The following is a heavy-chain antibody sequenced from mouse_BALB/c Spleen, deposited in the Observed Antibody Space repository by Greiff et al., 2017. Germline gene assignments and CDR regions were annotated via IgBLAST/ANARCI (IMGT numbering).Heavy chain of an antibody. CDR2: IWSDGST. Sequence: VMLVESGPDLVAPSQSLSITCTVSGFSLTSYGVHWVRQPPGKGLEWLVVIWSDGSTTYNSALKSRLSISKDNSKSQVFLKMNSLQTDDTAMYYCARHDGNSPYWYFDVWGAGTTVTVSS. V-gene: IGHV2-6-2*01. CDR1: GFSLTSYG. D-gene: IGHD2-1*01. CDR3: ARHDGNSPYWYFDV. J-gene: IGHJ1*01.